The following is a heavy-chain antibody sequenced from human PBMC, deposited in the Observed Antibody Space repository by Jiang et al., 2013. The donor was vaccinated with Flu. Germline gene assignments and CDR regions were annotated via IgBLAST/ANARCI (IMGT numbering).Heavy chain of an antibody. J-gene: IGHJ5*02. Sequence: QSGSELKEPGASVTISCKAIEYNFKCCSINWLRQAPGQGLEWMGWINVNTRRPTYAPGFAGRFVFSLDASVSTTXLQISNLKTEDTAVYYCARDLNYIHFDPWGQGTLVTVSS. CDR2: INVNTRRP. CDR1: EYNFKCCS. D-gene: IGHD3-10*01. CDR3: ARDLNYIHFDP. V-gene: IGHV7-4-1*02.